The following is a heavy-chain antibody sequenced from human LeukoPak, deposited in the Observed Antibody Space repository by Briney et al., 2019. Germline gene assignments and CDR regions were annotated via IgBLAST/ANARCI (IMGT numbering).Heavy chain of an antibody. Sequence: GASVKVSCKASGGTFSSYAISWVRQAPGQGLEWMGGIIPIFGTANYAQKLQGRVTMTTDTSTSTVYMELSSLRFEDSAVYYCARWTTTYLDYWGQGTLVTVSS. V-gene: IGHV1-69*05. CDR2: IIPIFGTA. D-gene: IGHD4-11*01. J-gene: IGHJ4*02. CDR1: GGTFSSYA. CDR3: ARWTTTYLDY.